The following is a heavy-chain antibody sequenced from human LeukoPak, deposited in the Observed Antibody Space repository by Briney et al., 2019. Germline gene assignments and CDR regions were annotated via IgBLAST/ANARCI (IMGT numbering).Heavy chain of an antibody. J-gene: IGHJ4*02. CDR3: VRDNLSVGSTGNYFDS. CDR2: ITGDSGNT. V-gene: IGHV1-18*01. D-gene: IGHD1-26*01. Sequence: ASVKVSCKASGYTFIKYGIASVRQAPGQGPEWMGWITGDSGNTHYAQNLQDRVTLTTDTSTGTAYMELRSLRSDDTAVYYCVRDNLSVGSTGNYFDSWGQGTPVTVTS. CDR1: GYTFIKYG.